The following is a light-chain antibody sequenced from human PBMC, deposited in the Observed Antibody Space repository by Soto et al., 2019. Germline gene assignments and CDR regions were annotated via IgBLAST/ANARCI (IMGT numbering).Light chain of an antibody. J-gene: IGKJ2*01. V-gene: IGKV1-5*03. CDR2: KAS. CDR3: QQYNSYSPRS. CDR1: QGISSW. Sequence: DIQMTQSPSTLSASVGDRVTITCRASQGISSWLAWYQQKPGKAPKLLIYKASSLESGVPSRYSRSGSGTEFALTISSLQPDDFATYYCQQYNSYSPRSFGQGIKLESK.